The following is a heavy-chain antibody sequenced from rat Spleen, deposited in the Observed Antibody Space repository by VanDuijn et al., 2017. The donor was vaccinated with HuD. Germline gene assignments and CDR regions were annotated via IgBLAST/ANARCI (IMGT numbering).Heavy chain of an antibody. CDR3: TRPDYPGIKGYVMDA. CDR2: ISTGGGNT. J-gene: IGHJ4*01. D-gene: IGHD1-4*01. CDR1: GFTFSNYY. V-gene: IGHV5-25*01. Sequence: EVQLVESGGGLVQPGRSMKLSCAASGFTFSNYYMAWVRQAPTKGLEWVASISTGGGNTYYRDSVKGRFTISRDNAKSTLYLQMDSLRSEDTATYYCTRPDYPGIKGYVMDAWGQGASVTVSS.